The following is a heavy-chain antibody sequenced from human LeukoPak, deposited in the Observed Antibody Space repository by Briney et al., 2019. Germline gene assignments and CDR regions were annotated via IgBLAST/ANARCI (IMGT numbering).Heavy chain of an antibody. D-gene: IGHD3-9*01. CDR1: GFTFSSYA. V-gene: IGHV3-30-3*01. CDR2: ISYDGSNK. Sequence: PGRSLRLSCTASGFTFSSYAMHWVRQAPGKGLEWVAVISYDGSNKYYADSVKGRFTISRDNSKNTLYLQMNSLRAEDTAVYYCARVPLYDILTGYFDYWGQGTLVTVSS. CDR3: ARVPLYDILTGYFDY. J-gene: IGHJ4*02.